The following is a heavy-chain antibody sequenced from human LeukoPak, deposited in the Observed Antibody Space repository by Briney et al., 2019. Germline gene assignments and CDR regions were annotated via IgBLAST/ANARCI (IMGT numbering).Heavy chain of an antibody. Sequence: GGSLRLSCAASAFIFRTPWISWVRQAPGKGLEWVADLHPDGSSTTYYVDSVKGRYTVSRDTAENSAYLQMNNLRVEDTAIYYCARDPHYGALDYWGQGILVTVSS. J-gene: IGHJ4*02. D-gene: IGHD4-17*01. V-gene: IGHV3-7*01. CDR3: ARDPHYGALDY. CDR1: AFIFRTPW. CDR2: LHPDGSSTT.